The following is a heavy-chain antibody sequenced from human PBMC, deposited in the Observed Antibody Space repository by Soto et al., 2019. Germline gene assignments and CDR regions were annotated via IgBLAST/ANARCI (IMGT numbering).Heavy chain of an antibody. J-gene: IGHJ3*02. D-gene: IGHD5-18*01. CDR1: GYRFTNYW. Sequence: PGESLKISCKGSGYRFTNYWIGWVRQMPGKGLEWMGIIYPGDSDTRYSPSFQGQVTISADKSISTAYLQWSSLKASDTAMYYCARLISSRYSYGSASDAFDIWGRGTMVTVSS. CDR2: IYPGDSDT. CDR3: ARLISSRYSYGSASDAFDI. V-gene: IGHV5-51*01.